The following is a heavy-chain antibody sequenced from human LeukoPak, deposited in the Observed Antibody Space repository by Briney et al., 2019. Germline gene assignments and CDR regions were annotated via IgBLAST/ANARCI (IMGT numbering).Heavy chain of an antibody. CDR2: ISSGSVTI. CDR1: GFTFSDYN. D-gene: IGHD1-20*01. Sequence: QTGGSLRLSCAPSGFTFSDYNMNWVRQAPGKGLEWVSYISSGSVTIYYADSVKGRFTISRDNAKNSLYLQMNSLRAEDTAVYYCARDRVNWNDGVDYWGQGTLVTVSS. J-gene: IGHJ4*02. CDR3: ARDRVNWNDGVDY. V-gene: IGHV3-48*01.